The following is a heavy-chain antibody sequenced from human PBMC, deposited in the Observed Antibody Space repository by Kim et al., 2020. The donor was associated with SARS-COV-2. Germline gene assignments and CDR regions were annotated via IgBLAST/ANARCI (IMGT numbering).Heavy chain of an antibody. CDR1: GFTLTNYW. Sequence: GGSLRLSCEASGFTLTNYWMNWVRQGPEKGLVWVSRINSDGSVTYYADSVKGRFTISRDNAKNTLYLQLNSLGVEDTAIYYCARGSFQQGFDPWGEGTLVPVSS. D-gene: IGHD6-13*01. J-gene: IGHJ5*02. CDR2: INSDGSVT. CDR3: ARGSFQQGFDP. V-gene: IGHV3-74*01.